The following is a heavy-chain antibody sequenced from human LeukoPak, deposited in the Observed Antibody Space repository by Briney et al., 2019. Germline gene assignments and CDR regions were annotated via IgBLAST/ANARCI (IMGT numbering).Heavy chain of an antibody. CDR1: GGSISSGGYS. CDR2: IYHSGST. CDR3: ARETPDYGGNARYFDY. J-gene: IGHJ4*02. V-gene: IGHV4-30-2*01. D-gene: IGHD4-23*01. Sequence: SQTLSLTCAVSGGSISSGGYSWSWIRQPPGKGLEWIGYIYHSGSTYYNPSLKSRVTISVDRSKNQFSLKLSSVTAADTAVYYCARETPDYGGNARYFDYWGQGTLVTVSS.